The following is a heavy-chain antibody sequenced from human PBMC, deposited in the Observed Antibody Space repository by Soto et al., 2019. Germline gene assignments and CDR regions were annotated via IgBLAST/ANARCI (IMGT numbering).Heavy chain of an antibody. V-gene: IGHV3-53*04. CDR2: IYSGGST. CDR3: AATRLGY. CDR1: GFSVSSNY. J-gene: IGHJ4*02. Sequence: EVQLVESGGGLVQPGGSLRLSCAVSGFSVSSNYMSWVRQAPGKGLEWVSVIYSGGSTYYADSMKGRFTISRHNSKNTLYFQMNSLRAEDTAVYYCAATRLGYWGQGTLVTVSS. D-gene: IGHD5-12*01.